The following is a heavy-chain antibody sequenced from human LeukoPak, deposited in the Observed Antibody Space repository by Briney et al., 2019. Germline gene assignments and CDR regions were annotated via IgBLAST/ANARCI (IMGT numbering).Heavy chain of an antibody. D-gene: IGHD3-9*01. CDR3: ARDSGPYFDRNPFDY. CDR2: ISSSSSYI. V-gene: IGHV3-21*01. CDR1: GFSLSGYS. Sequence: PGGSLRLSCAASGFSLSGYSMNWVRQAPGKGLEWVSFISSSSSYIYYADSVKGRFSISRDNAKNSLFLQMNSLRVEDTAVYYCARDSGPYFDRNPFDYWGQGTLVTVSP. J-gene: IGHJ4*02.